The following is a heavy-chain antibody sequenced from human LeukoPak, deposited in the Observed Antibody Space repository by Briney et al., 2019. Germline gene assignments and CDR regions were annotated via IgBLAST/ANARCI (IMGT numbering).Heavy chain of an antibody. CDR3: GSNKYNAYSVKVRFSISRDNAKNTMNLQMNSIRAEDTAVDYCSRRGEYSNRNYLEY. CDR1: GFSLSTYV. J-gene: IGHJ4*02. V-gene: IGHV3-33*01. D-gene: IGHD1-1*01. Sequence: PGRCLRLSRVASGFSLSTYVMHWVRQAPGKGLEWVSYILSVGGNKYYADSLKGGCTLSRDTTKKTLCMQINRAGDEKTGVYICGSNKYNAYSVKVRFSISRDNAKNTMNLQMNSIRAEDTAVDYCSRRGEYSNRNYLEYWGQGTLVTAAS. CDR2: ILSVGGNK.